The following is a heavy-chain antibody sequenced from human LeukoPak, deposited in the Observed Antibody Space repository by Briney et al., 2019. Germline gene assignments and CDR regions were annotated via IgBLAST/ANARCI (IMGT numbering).Heavy chain of an antibody. J-gene: IGHJ3*02. CDR1: GFTFSSYS. V-gene: IGHV3-48*04. Sequence: GGSLRLSCAASGFTFSSYSMNWVRQAPGKGLEWVSYISSSSSTIYYADSVKGRFTISRDNAKNTLYLQMNSLRAEDTAVYYCARDKCSSTSCLGAFDIWGQGTMVTVSS. CDR3: ARDKCSSTSCLGAFDI. D-gene: IGHD2-2*01. CDR2: ISSSSSTI.